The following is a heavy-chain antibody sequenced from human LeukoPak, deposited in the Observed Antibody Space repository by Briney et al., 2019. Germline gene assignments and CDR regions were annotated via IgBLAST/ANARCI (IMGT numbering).Heavy chain of an antibody. Sequence: PGGSLRLSCAASGFTFSNAWMSWVRQAPGKGLEWVGRIKSNTDGGTTDYAAPVKGRFTISRDDSKNTLYLQMNSLKTEDTAVYYCTTDILGDPQDDYWGQGTLVTVSS. J-gene: IGHJ4*02. D-gene: IGHD2-21*01. CDR2: IKSNTDGGTT. CDR3: TTDILGDPQDDY. CDR1: GFTFSNAW. V-gene: IGHV3-15*01.